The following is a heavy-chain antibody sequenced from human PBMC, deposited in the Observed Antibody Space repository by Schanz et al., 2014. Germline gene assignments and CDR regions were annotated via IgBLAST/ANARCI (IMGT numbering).Heavy chain of an antibody. CDR3: AKDPHRDYGGKPQAFDI. D-gene: IGHD4-17*01. Sequence: EVQLVESGGGLVQPGRSLRLSCAASGFTFDDHAMHWVRQVPGKGLEWVSGISWNSGTKDYADSVKGRFTISRDNAKNTLYLQMNSLRAEDTALYYCAKDPHRDYGGKPQAFDIWGQGTMVTVSS. J-gene: IGHJ3*02. CDR2: ISWNSGTK. V-gene: IGHV3-9*01. CDR1: GFTFDDHA.